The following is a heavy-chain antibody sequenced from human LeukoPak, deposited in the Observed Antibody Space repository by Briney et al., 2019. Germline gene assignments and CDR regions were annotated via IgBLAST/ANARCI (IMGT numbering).Heavy chain of an antibody. CDR3: ARGGYSGYDSRRVLGEFGP. CDR1: GASIRSSY. Sequence: SETLSLTCTVSGASIRSSYWSWIRQPPGKGLEWIGHMHYSGSTNYNPSLKSRVAISVDTSKNQFSLKLSSVTAADTAVYYCARGGYSGYDSRRVLGEFGPWGQGTLVTVSS. D-gene: IGHD5-12*01. J-gene: IGHJ5*02. CDR2: MHYSGST. V-gene: IGHV4-59*01.